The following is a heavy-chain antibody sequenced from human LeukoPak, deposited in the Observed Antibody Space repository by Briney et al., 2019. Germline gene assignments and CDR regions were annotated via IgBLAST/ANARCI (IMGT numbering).Heavy chain of an antibody. Sequence: PGGSLRLSCAASGFTFSNYAMSWVRQAPGKGLEWVSTISGSGGGTYYADSVKGRFTISRDNSKNTLYLQMNGLRAEDTAVYHCAKRRYSTSGDDYWGQGTLVSVSS. CDR3: AKRRYSTSGDDY. V-gene: IGHV3-23*01. J-gene: IGHJ4*02. CDR2: ISGSGGGT. D-gene: IGHD6-13*01. CDR1: GFTFSNYA.